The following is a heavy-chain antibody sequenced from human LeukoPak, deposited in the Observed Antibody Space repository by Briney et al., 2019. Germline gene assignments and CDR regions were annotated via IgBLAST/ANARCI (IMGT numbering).Heavy chain of an antibody. CDR2: IYPGDSDT. CDR3: ARLGARYYYYDSSGSLDY. Sequence: GESLKISCKGSGYSFTSYWIGWVRQMPGKGLEWMGIIYPGDSDTRYSPSFQGQVTISADKSISTAYLQWSSLKASDTAMYYCARLGARYYYYDSSGSLDYWGQGTLVTVSS. CDR1: GYSFTSYW. D-gene: IGHD3-22*01. J-gene: IGHJ4*02. V-gene: IGHV5-51*01.